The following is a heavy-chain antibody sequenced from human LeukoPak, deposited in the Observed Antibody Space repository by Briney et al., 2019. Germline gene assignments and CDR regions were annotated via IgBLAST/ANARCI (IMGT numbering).Heavy chain of an antibody. J-gene: IGHJ4*02. V-gene: IGHV4-39*01. CDR1: GGSISSSSYY. CDR2: IYYSGST. Sequence: SETLSLTCTVSGGSISSSSYYWGWIRQPPGKGLEWIGSIYYSGSTYYNPSLKSRVTISVDTSKNQFSLKLSSVTAADTAVYYCARHLGAARRRGFDYWGQGTLVTVSS. D-gene: IGHD6-6*01. CDR3: ARHLGAARRRGFDY.